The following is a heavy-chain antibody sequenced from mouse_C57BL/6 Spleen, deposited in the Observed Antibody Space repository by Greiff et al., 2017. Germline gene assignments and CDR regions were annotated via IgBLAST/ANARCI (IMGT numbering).Heavy chain of an antibody. D-gene: IGHD2-1*01. CDR3: ARSNIYYGNYEENFDY. J-gene: IGHJ2*01. V-gene: IGHV1-42*01. CDR1: GYSFTGYY. Sequence: EVQLQQSGPELVKPGASVKISCKASGYSFTGYYMNWVKQSPEKSLEWIGEINPSTGGTTYNQKFKAKATLTVDKSSSTAYMQLNSLTSEDSAVYYGARSNIYYGNYEENFDYWGQGTTLTVSS. CDR2: INPSTGGT.